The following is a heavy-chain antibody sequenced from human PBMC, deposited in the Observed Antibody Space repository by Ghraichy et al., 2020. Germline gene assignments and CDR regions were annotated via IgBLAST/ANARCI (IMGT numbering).Heavy chain of an antibody. V-gene: IGHV3-23*01. CDR2: ISGSGGST. J-gene: IGHJ4*02. D-gene: IGHD3-3*01. Sequence: AMSWGRQAPGRGLEWGSAISGSGGSTYYADSVKGRFTISRDNSKNTLYLQMNSLRAEDTAVYYCAKDRVLRFLEWLLSFDYWGQGTLVTVSS. CDR1: A. CDR3: AKDRVLRFLEWLLSFDY.